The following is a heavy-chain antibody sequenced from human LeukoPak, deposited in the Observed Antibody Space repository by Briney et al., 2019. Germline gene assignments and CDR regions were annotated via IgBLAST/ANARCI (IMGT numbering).Heavy chain of an antibody. CDR3: AKVDRGDYSSSPVPYYNYYMNV. CDR1: GFTFSYYS. D-gene: IGHD6-13*01. V-gene: IGHV3-21*01. Sequence: PGGSLRLSCAASGFTFSYYSMNWGRQAPGRGLGWVSCISSSSSLIFYLDSVRGRFTISRDNAKNLLYLHMNSLRVEDTAVYYCAKVDRGDYSSSPVPYYNYYMNVWGKGTTVTVSS. CDR2: ISSSSSLI. J-gene: IGHJ6*03.